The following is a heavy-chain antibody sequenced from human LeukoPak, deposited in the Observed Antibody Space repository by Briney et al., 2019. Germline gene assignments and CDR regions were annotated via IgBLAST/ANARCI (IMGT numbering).Heavy chain of an antibody. CDR3: ARDQRATASTGSYFDY. V-gene: IGHV3-21*01. CDR2: VSSSSSYI. J-gene: IGHJ4*02. D-gene: IGHD1-1*01. CDR1: GFTFSMYW. Sequence: AGGSLRLSCEVSGFTFSMYWMTWVRQAPGKGLEWVSSVSSSSSYIYYADSVKGRFTISRDNAKNSLSLQMNSLRAEDTAVYYCARDQRATASTGSYFDYWGQGTLVTVSS.